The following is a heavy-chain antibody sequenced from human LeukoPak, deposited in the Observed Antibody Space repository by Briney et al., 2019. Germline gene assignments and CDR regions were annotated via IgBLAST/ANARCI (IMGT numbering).Heavy chain of an antibody. D-gene: IGHD3-3*01. Sequence: PSETLSLTCTVSGGSITSYYWSWIRQPPGKGLEWIGSVYYSGSTNYNTSLKSRVTLSVDTSKNQFSLNLSSVTAADTAVYYCARSGYPGRLLDYWGQGTLVTVSS. V-gene: IGHV4-59*12. CDR1: GGSITSYY. J-gene: IGHJ4*02. CDR2: VYYSGST. CDR3: ARSGYPGRLLDY.